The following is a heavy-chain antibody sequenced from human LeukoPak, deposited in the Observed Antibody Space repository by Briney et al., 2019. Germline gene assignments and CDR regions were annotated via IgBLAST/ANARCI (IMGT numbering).Heavy chain of an antibody. CDR3: ARGFSGYEYYYYGMDV. CDR1: GYTFTSYD. Sequence: ASVKVSCKASGYTFTSYDINWVRQATGQGLEWMGWMNPNSGNTGYAQKFQGRVTMTRNTSISTAYMELSSLRSEDTAVYYCARGFSGYEYYYYGMDVWGQGTTVTVSS. CDR2: MNPNSGNT. V-gene: IGHV1-8*01. D-gene: IGHD5-12*01. J-gene: IGHJ6*02.